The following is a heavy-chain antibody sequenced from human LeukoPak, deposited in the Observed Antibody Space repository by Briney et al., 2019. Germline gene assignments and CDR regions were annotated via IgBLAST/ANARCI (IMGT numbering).Heavy chain of an antibody. CDR3: ARDSSSWYGSQHNYYYMDV. CDR1: GGSIRYYY. Sequence: SETLSLTCTVSGGSIRYYYWNWIRQPPGKGLEWIGYIYYSGSTNYNPSLKSRVTILVDMSKNQFSLKLSSVTAADTGVYYCARDSSSWYGSQHNYYYMDVWGKGTTVTISS. V-gene: IGHV4-59*01. D-gene: IGHD6-13*01. J-gene: IGHJ6*03. CDR2: IYYSGST.